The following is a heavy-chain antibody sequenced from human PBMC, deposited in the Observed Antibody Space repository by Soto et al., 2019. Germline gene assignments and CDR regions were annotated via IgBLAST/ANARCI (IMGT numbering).Heavy chain of an antibody. V-gene: IGHV3-48*02. CDR3: ARDARNADYDY. D-gene: IGHD3-16*01. CDR2: IHISSSII. Sequence: EVQLVESGGGLVQPGGSVRLSCAVSGFTFSSHAMNWVRQAPGKGLEWVAYIHISSSIIYYADSVKGRFTISSDNAKNSVYLHRNSLRDEDKAVYYCARDARNADYDYWGEGTLVTVSS. CDR1: GFTFSSHA. J-gene: IGHJ4*02.